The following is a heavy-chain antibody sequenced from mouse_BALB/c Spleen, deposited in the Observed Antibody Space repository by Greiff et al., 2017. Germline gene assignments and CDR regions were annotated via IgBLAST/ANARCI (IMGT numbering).Heavy chain of an antibody. CDR2: IYWDDDK. CDR3: ARRGDYGLDY. Sequence: QVTLKVSGPGILQPSQTLSLTCSFSGFSLSTSGMGVSWIRQPSGKGLEWLAHIYWDDDKRYNPSLKNRLTISKDTSRNQVFLKITSVDTADTATYYCARRGDYGLDYWGQGTSVTVSS. V-gene: IGHV8-12*01. J-gene: IGHJ4*01. CDR1: GFSLSTSGMG. D-gene: IGHD1-1*01.